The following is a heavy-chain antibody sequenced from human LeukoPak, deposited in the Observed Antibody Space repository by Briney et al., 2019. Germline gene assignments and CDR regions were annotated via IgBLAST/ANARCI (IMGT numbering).Heavy chain of an antibody. CDR3: ARSDYDSSGYYPEACDI. D-gene: IGHD3-22*01. CDR1: GGSFSGYY. CDR2: INHSGST. Sequence: SETLSLTCAVYGGSFSGYYWSWIRQPPGKGLEWIGEINHSGSTNYNPSLKGRVTISVDTSKNQFSLKLSSVTAADTAVYYCARSDYDSSGYYPEACDIWGQGTMVTVSS. V-gene: IGHV4-34*01. J-gene: IGHJ3*02.